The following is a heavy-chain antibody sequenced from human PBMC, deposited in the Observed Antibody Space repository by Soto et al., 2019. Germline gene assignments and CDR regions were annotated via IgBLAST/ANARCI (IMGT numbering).Heavy chain of an antibody. J-gene: IGHJ6*02. CDR1: GFTFSSYS. CDR3: ASDPRAYWSTVTTIPHYYYGMDV. V-gene: IGHV3-21*01. CDR2: ISSSSSYI. D-gene: IGHD4-4*01. Sequence: GGSLRLSCAASGFTFSSYSMNWVRQAPGKGLEWVSSISSSSSYIYYADSVKGRFTISRDNAKNSLYLQMNSLRAEDTAVYYCASDPRAYWSTVTTIPHYYYGMDVWGQGTTVTVSS.